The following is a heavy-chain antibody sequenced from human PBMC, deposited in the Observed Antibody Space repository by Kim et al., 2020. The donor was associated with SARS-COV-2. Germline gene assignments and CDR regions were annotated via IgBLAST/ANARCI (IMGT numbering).Heavy chain of an antibody. D-gene: IGHD3-3*01. CDR2: INGNGGKT. V-gene: IGHV3-43*02. J-gene: IGHJ4*02. Sequence: GGSLRLSCAASGFNFDDYVMHWVRQVPGKGLEWVSLINGNGGKTYYADFVKGRFTISRDNSKKSLFLEMNSLRTEDIALYFCAKDIGDITIVPGSSVRDSTDYFDSWGQGILVTVSS. CDR1: GFNFDDYV. CDR3: AKDIGDITIVPGSSVRDSTDYFDS.